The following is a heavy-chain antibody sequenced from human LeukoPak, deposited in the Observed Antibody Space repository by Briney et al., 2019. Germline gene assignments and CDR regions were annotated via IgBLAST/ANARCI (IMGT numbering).Heavy chain of an antibody. Sequence: QPGRSLRLSCAASGFTFSSYAMHWVRQAPGKGLEWVAVISYDGSNKYYADSVKGRFTISRDNSKNTLYLQMNSLRAEDTAAYYCARDVGDAFDIWGQGTMVTVSS. CDR3: ARDVGDAFDI. J-gene: IGHJ3*02. CDR1: GFTFSSYA. CDR2: ISYDGSNK. V-gene: IGHV3-30*04.